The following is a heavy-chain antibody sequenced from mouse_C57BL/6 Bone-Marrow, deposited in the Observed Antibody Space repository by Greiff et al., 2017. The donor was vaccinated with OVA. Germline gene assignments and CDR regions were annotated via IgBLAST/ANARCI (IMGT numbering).Heavy chain of an antibody. CDR2: IHPNSGSN. J-gene: IGHJ2*01. CDR3: ARVPRKNFDY. Sequence: QVQLQQPGAELVKPGASVKLSCKASGYTFTSYWMHWVKQRPGQGLEWIGMIHPNSGSNNYNEKFKSKATLTVDKSSSTAYMQLSSLTSEDSAVYYCARVPRKNFDYWGQGTTLTVSS. CDR1: GYTFTSYW. D-gene: IGHD5-1*01. V-gene: IGHV1-64*01.